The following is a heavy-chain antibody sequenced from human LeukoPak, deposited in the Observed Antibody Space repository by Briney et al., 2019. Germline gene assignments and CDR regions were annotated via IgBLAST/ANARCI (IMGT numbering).Heavy chain of an antibody. V-gene: IGHV1-2*02. CDR1: GYTFTGYY. CDR3: ARAWGYSYGPHFDY. J-gene: IGHJ4*02. Sequence: ASVKVSCKASGYTFTGYYMHWVRQAPGQGLEWMGWINPNSGGTNYAQKFQGRVTMTRDTSISTVYMELSRLRSDDTAVYYCARAWGYSYGPHFDYWGQGTLVTVSS. D-gene: IGHD5-18*01. CDR2: INPNSGGT.